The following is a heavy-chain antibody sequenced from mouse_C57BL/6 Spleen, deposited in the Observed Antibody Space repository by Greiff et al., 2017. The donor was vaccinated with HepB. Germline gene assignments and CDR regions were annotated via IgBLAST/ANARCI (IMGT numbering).Heavy chain of an antibody. D-gene: IGHD2-4*01. CDR1: GFTFSSYG. Sequence: EVQVVESGGDLVKPGGSLKLSCAASGFTFSSYGMSWVRQTPDKRLEWVATISSGGSYTYYPDSVKGRFTISRDNAKNTLYLQMSSLKSEDTAMYYCARHGMITRDYYAMDDWGQGASVTVSS. CDR3: ARHGMITRDYYAMDD. V-gene: IGHV5-6*01. CDR2: ISSGGSYT. J-gene: IGHJ4*01.